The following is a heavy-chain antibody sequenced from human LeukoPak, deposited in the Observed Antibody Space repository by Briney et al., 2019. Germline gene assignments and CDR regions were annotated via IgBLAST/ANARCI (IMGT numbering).Heavy chain of an antibody. V-gene: IGHV3-9*01. D-gene: IGHD6-19*01. CDR2: ISWNSGSI. Sequence: GGSLRLSCAASGFTFDDYAMHWVRQAPGKGLEWVSGISWNSGSIGYADSVKGRFTISRDNAKNSLYLQMNSLRAEDTALYYCAKGRYSSGWYEYYFDYWGQGTLVTVSS. J-gene: IGHJ4*02. CDR1: GFTFDDYA. CDR3: AKGRYSSGWYEYYFDY.